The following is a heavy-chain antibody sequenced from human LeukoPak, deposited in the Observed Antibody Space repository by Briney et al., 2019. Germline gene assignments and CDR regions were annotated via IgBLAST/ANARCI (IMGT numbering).Heavy chain of an antibody. J-gene: IGHJ6*02. Sequence: GGSLRLSCAASGFTVSSNYMSWVRQAPGKGLEWVSVIYSGGSTYYADSVKGRFTISRDNSKNTLYLQMNSLRAEDTAVYYCARDEEWFAGGMDVWGQGTTVTASS. D-gene: IGHD3-3*01. CDR1: GFTVSSNY. V-gene: IGHV3-66*01. CDR2: IYSGGST. CDR3: ARDEEWFAGGMDV.